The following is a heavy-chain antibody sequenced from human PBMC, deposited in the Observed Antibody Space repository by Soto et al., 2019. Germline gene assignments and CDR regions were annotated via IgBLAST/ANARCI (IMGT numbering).Heavy chain of an antibody. CDR2: IWYDGSNK. J-gene: IGHJ4*02. CDR1: GFTFSSYG. V-gene: IGHV3-33*01. D-gene: IGHD6-13*01. Sequence: PGGSLRLSCAASGFTFSSYGMHWVRQAPGKGLEWVAVIWYDGSNKYYADSVKGRFTISRDNSKNTLYLQMNSLRAEDTSVYYCAREQYSSSWSTKGLDYWGQGTLVTVSS. CDR3: AREQYSSSWSTKGLDY.